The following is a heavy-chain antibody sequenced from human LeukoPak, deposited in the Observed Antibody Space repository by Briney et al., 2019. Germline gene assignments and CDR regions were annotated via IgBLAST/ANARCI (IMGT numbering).Heavy chain of an antibody. J-gene: IGHJ4*02. D-gene: IGHD6-13*01. CDR2: ISGSGGST. Sequence: GGSLRLSCAASGFTFSSYAMSWVRQAPGKGLEWVSAISGSGGSTYCADSVKGRFTISRDNSKNTLYLQMNSLRAEDTAVYYCAKTPSYSSSWRFDYWGQGTLVTVSS. CDR3: AKTPSYSSSWRFDY. V-gene: IGHV3-23*01. CDR1: GFTFSSYA.